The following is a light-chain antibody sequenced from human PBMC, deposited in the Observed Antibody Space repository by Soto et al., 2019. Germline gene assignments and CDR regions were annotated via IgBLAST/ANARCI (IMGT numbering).Light chain of an antibody. V-gene: IGLV1-47*02. J-gene: IGLJ1*01. CDR2: NNN. CDR1: SSNIGSNS. Sequence: QSVLTQPPSASGTPGQRVTMSCSGSSSNIGSNSVYWYQQVPGTAPKLLIYNNNHRPAGVPDRFSGSKSGTSGSLAISGLRSEDEADYYCFSYAGNSVYVFGTGTKVTVL. CDR3: FSYAGNSVYV.